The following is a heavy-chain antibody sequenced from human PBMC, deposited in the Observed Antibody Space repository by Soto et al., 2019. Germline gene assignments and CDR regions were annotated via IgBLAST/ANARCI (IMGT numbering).Heavy chain of an antibody. CDR2: ISGSGAST. J-gene: IGHJ4*02. D-gene: IGHD3-10*01. V-gene: IGHV3-23*01. CDR3: VKGPELLWFGEHFDY. Sequence: GGSLSLSCAASGLTFSSNAMTWDRQAPGKGLEWVSAISGSGASTYYADSVKGRFTISRDNSKNTLSLQMNSLRAEDTAVYYCVKGPELLWFGEHFDYWGQGTPVTVSS. CDR1: GLTFSSNA.